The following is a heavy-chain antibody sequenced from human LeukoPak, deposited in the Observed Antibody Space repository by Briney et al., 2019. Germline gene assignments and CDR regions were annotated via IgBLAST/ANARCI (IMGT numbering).Heavy chain of an antibody. CDR1: GFTFSSYA. CDR3: AREPDSSGYSTFFDY. CDR2: ISKDATVT. J-gene: IGHJ4*02. D-gene: IGHD3-22*01. Sequence: GGSLRLSCAASGFTFSSYAVHWVRQAPGKGLEWVAVISKDATVTYYADSIKGRFTISRDDSKNTLYLQMNSLRAEDTAVYYCAREPDSSGYSTFFDYWGQGTLVTVSS. V-gene: IGHV3-30-3*01.